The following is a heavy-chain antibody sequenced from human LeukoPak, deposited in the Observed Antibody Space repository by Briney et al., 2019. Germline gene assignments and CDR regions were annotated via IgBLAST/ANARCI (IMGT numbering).Heavy chain of an antibody. CDR3: ARRPFKAVPAATSHDYTYPGMDV. CDR2: VYYRGSETT. D-gene: IGHD2-2*01. J-gene: IGHJ6*02. CDR1: SGSIRSFY. Sequence: SETLSLTCSVSSGSIRSFYWSGVRQPPGKGLEWIGYVYYRGSETTSYNPSLKSRGTIPVNTSTNHVSLKCSSVTAADTAVYYSARRPFKAVPAATSHDYTYPGMDVWGQGPTVIVSS. V-gene: IGHV4-59*08.